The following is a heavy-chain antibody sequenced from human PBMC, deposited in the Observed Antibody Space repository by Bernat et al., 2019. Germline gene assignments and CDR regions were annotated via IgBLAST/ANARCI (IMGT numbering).Heavy chain of an antibody. CDR2: IWYDGSNK. CDR3: ASLLGSGGWRDY. J-gene: IGHJ4*02. CDR1: GFTFSSYG. D-gene: IGHD6-19*01. V-gene: IGHV3-33*01. Sequence: QVQLVESGGGVVQPGRSLRLSCAASGFTFSSYGMHWVRQAPGKGLEWVAVIWYDGSNKYYADSVKGRFTISRDNSKNTLYLKMNSLRAEDTAVYYCASLLGSGGWRDYWGQGTLVTVSS.